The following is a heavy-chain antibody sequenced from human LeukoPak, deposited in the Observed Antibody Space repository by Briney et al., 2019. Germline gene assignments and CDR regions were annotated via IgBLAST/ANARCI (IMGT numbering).Heavy chain of an antibody. CDR2: IYDGGST. V-gene: IGHV4-4*07. J-gene: IGHJ5*02. CDR3: ARDSGTSGGVKFDP. D-gene: IGHD3-16*01. CDR1: GGSVNSYY. Sequence: SETLSLTCTVSGGSVNSYYLSWIRQPAGKTLEWIGRIYDGGSTNYNPSLKSRVTMSVDTSKNQISLKLKSVTAADTAVYYCARDSGTSGGVKFDPWGQGALVTVSS.